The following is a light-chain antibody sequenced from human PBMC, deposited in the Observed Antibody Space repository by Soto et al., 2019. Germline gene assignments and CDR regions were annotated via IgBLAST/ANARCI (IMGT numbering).Light chain of an antibody. V-gene: IGKV1-27*01. Sequence: DIQMTQSPSSLSASVGDRVTFTCRASQGITNFLAWYQQKPGKVPKLLISAASTLQSGVPSRFSGGGSGTDYTLTIGSLQPEDVATYFCQKYDCAPLTFGGGTKVEIE. CDR1: QGITNF. J-gene: IGKJ4*01. CDR2: AAS. CDR3: QKYDCAPLT.